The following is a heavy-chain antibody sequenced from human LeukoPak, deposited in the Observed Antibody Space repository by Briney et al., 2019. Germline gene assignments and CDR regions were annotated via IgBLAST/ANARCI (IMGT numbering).Heavy chain of an antibody. V-gene: IGHV3-7*01. CDR3: TRISIKEPEDS. CDR1: EFTFASSW. J-gene: IGHJ4*02. CDR2: INEDGSAK. D-gene: IGHD1-14*01. Sequence: GGSLRLSCAASEFTFASSWMNWIRQAPGKGLEWVANINEDGSAKYYVDSVKGRFTISRDDTKNSVFLQMNSLRDEDTAVYYCTRISIKEPEDSWGQGTLVTVSS.